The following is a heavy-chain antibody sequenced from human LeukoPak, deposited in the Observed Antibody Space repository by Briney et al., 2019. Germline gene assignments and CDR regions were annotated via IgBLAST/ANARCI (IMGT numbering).Heavy chain of an antibody. CDR1: GFRLSDYW. V-gene: IGHV3-7*03. Sequence: GGSLRLSCAASGFRLSDYWMSWVSQAPGKGLEWVTNINHDGSEKYYVDSARGRFTISRDNAKHSLYLEMNCLRAEDTAVYYCARCSNAVCTLGMDVWGQGTTVTVSS. CDR3: ARCSNAVCTLGMDV. J-gene: IGHJ6*02. D-gene: IGHD2-8*01. CDR2: INHDGSEK.